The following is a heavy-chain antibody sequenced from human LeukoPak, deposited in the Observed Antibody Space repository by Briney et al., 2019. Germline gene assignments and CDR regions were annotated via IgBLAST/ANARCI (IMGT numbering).Heavy chain of an antibody. Sequence: TEGSLRLSCAASGFTFSSYAMSWVRQAPGKGLEWVSAISGSGGGTYYADSVKGRFTISGDNSKNTLYLQMNSLRAEDTAVYYCAKGRLTYDYWGQGTLVTVSS. J-gene: IGHJ4*02. CDR1: GFTFSSYA. V-gene: IGHV3-23*01. CDR3: AKGRLTYDY. CDR2: ISGSGGGT. D-gene: IGHD3-16*01.